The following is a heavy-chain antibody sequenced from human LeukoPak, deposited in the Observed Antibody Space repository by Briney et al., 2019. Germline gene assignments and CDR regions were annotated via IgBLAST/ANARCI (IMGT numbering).Heavy chain of an antibody. D-gene: IGHD7-27*01. CDR1: GFTFSRYW. J-gene: IGHJ4*02. V-gene: IGHV3-74*01. CDR3: ARGYRPNWGSTVGDY. Sequence: PGGSLRLSCAASGFTFSRYWMHWVRQAPGKGLMWVSRINSDGSSTNYADSVKGRFTISRDNAKNTLYLQMNSLRAEDTAVYYCARGYRPNWGSTVGDYWGQGTLVTVSS. CDR2: INSDGSST.